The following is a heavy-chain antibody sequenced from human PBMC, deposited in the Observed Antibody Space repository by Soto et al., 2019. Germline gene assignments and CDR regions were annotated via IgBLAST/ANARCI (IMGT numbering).Heavy chain of an antibody. V-gene: IGHV3-53*01. D-gene: IGHD3-22*01. CDR1: GFTVSSNY. J-gene: IGHJ1*01. Sequence: PGGSLRLSCAASGFTVSSNYMSWVRQAPGKGLEWVSAIYSGGSTYYADSVKGRFTISRDNSKNTLYLQMNSLRAEDTAVYYCARDRVESGYPEYFQHWGQGT. CDR2: IYSGGST. CDR3: ARDRVESGYPEYFQH.